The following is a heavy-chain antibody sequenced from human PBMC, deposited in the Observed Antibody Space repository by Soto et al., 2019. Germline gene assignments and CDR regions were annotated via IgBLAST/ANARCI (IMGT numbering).Heavy chain of an antibody. CDR2: VIPIFGTA. V-gene: IGHV1-69*06. Sequence: QVELVQSGAEVKKPGSSVKVSCQASEDTFRNYAISWVRQAPGQGLEWMGGVIPIFGTANYAQKFQGRVTITAETSANTVYLELSSLRSEDTAVYYXXSTKYDSSAYYYWY. CDR3: XSTKYDSSAYYYWY. J-gene: IGHJ2*01. D-gene: IGHD3-22*01. CDR1: EDTFRNYA.